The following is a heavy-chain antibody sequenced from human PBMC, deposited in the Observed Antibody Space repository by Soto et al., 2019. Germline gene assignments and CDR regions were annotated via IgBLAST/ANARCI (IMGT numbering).Heavy chain of an antibody. CDR3: ARTRGYRGYDFHY. CDR1: GGSIDSASYY. V-gene: IGHV4-61*01. J-gene: IGHJ4*02. Sequence: SETLSLICNVSGGSIDSASYYWSWIRQPPGKGVEWIGDIFHSGSTNYNPSLKSRVTISLDMSKNQFSLNLRSVIAADTAVYYCARTRGYRGYDFHYRGQGILITVSS. CDR2: IFHSGST. D-gene: IGHD5-12*01.